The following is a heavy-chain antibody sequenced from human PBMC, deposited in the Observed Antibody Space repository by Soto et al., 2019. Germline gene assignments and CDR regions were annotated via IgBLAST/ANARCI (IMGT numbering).Heavy chain of an antibody. CDR3: ARDRGTGSGWYWGYFDY. CDR1: GFTVSSNY. CDR2: IYSGGST. V-gene: IGHV3-66*01. J-gene: IGHJ4*02. D-gene: IGHD6-19*01. Sequence: GGSLRLSCAASGFTVSSNYMSWVRQAPGKGLEWVSVIYSGGSTYYADSVKGRFTISRDNSKNTLYLQMNSLRAEDTAVYYCARDRGTGSGWYWGYFDYWGQGTLVTVSS.